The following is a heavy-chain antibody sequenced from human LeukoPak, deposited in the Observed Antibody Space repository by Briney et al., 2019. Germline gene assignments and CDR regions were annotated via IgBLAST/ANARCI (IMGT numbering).Heavy chain of an antibody. CDR3: ARIPRLGIYRYFDL. CDR2: IYHSGST. Sequence: SETLSLTCTVSGYSISSGYYWGWIRQPPGKGLEWIGSIYHSGSTYYNPSLKSRVTISVDTSKNQFSLKLSSVTAVDTAVYYCARIPRLGIYRYFDLWGRGTLVTVSS. CDR1: GYSISSGYY. V-gene: IGHV4-38-2*02. J-gene: IGHJ2*01. D-gene: IGHD6-13*01.